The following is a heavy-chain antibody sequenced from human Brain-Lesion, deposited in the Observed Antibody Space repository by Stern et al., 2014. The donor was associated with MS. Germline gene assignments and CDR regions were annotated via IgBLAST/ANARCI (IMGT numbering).Heavy chain of an antibody. CDR2: LYYIGST. CDR1: GDSISSGDNY. CDR3: ARGESSRYYYYFDD. D-gene: IGHD3-22*01. J-gene: IGHJ4*02. Sequence: QVQLVESGPGLVQPSPTLSLTCTVSGDSISSGDNYWSWIRQSPGQGLEWIGYLYYIGSTFYNPSLKSRVAISVDTSQNQFTLSLSSVTAADTAVYYCARGESSRYYYYFDDWGQGTLVTVSS. V-gene: IGHV4-30-4*01.